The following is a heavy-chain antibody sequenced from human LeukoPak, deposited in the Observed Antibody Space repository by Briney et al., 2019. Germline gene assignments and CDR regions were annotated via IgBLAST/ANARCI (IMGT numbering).Heavy chain of an antibody. CDR2: ISAYNGNT. CDR3: ARERDWGVVGPY. D-gene: IGHD2-15*01. V-gene: IGHV1-18*01. J-gene: IGHJ4*02. CDR1: GYTFTSYG. Sequence: ASVKVSCKASGYTFTSYGISWVRQAPGQGLEWMGLISAYNGNTNYAQKFQGRVTLTTDTSTSTGYMELRSLRSDDTAVYYCARERDWGVVGPYWGQGTLVTVSS.